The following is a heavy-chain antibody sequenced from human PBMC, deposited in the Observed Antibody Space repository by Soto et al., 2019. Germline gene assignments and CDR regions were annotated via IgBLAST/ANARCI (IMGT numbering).Heavy chain of an antibody. CDR3: ARGNMGYCSSTSCYSNWFDP. Sequence: SETLSFTCTVSGGSISSYYWSWIRQPPGKGLEWIGYIYYSGSTNYNPSLKSRVTISVDTSKNQFSLKLSSVTAADTAVYYCARGNMGYCSSTSCYSNWFDPWGQGTLVTVSS. D-gene: IGHD2-2*01. CDR1: GGSISSYY. CDR2: IYYSGST. V-gene: IGHV4-59*12. J-gene: IGHJ5*02.